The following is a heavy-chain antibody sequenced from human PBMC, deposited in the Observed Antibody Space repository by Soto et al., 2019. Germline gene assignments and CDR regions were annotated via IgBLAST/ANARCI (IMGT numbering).Heavy chain of an antibody. CDR2: MNSDGSVS. CDR1: GSTFSNYW. J-gene: IGHJ6*03. V-gene: IGHV3-74*02. CDR3: ARGDCVGGTCYSLAGSFYYYMDV. Sequence: EVQLVESGGGLVQPGGSLRLSCAASGSTFSNYWMYWVRQAPGKGLEWVSRMNSDGSVSSYADSVKGRLTISRDNVKNTLYLQMDSRRAADTAVYYCARGDCVGGTCYSLAGSFYYYMDVWGQGTTVTVFS. D-gene: IGHD2-15*01.